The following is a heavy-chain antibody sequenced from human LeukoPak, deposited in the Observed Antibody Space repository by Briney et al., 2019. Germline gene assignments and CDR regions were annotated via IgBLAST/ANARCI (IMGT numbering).Heavy chain of an antibody. J-gene: IGHJ6*02. V-gene: IGHV3-33*01. CDR2: IWYDGSNE. CDR1: GFTFSSYG. D-gene: IGHD2-2*02. CDR3: ARDLYCSSTSCYMVLYYYGMDV. Sequence: GGSLRLSCAASGFTFSSYGMHWVRQAPGKGLEWVAVIWYDGSNEYYADSVKGRFTISRDNSKNTLYLQMNSLRAEDTAVYYCARDLYCSSTSCYMVLYYYGMDVWGQGTTVTVSS.